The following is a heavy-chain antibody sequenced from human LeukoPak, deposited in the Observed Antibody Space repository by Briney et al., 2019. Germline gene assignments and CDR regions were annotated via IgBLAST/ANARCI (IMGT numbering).Heavy chain of an antibody. CDR3: AVWFGELSYTLDY. Sequence: GGSLRLSCAASGFTFSSYWMSWVRQAPGKGLEWVANIKQDGSEKYYVDSVKGRFTISRDNAKNSLYLQMNSLRAEDTAVYYCAVWFGELSYTLDYWGQGTLVTVSS. D-gene: IGHD3-10*01. V-gene: IGHV3-7*01. CDR1: GFTFSSYW. CDR2: IKQDGSEK. J-gene: IGHJ4*02.